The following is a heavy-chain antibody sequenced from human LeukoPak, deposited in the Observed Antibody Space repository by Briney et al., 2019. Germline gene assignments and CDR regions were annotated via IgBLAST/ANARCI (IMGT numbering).Heavy chain of an antibody. CDR2: IRSSSSTI. D-gene: IGHD1-26*01. CDR3: AKHEVELLTQEXXFDX. J-gene: IGHJ3*02. Sequence: PGGSLRLSCAASGFTFSSYSMNWVRQAPGKGLEWVSYIRSSSSTIYYADSVKGRFTISRDNAMNSLYLQMNSLRAEDTAVYYCAKHEVELLTQEXXFDXXXQGXMVTVX. V-gene: IGHV3-48*01. CDR1: GFTFSSYS.